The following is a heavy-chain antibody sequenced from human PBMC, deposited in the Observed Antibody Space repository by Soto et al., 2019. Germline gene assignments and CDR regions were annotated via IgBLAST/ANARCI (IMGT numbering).Heavy chain of an antibody. V-gene: IGHV1-18*01. CDR3: ARASPDYFDY. J-gene: IGHJ4*02. CDR1: GYTFVSYG. CDR2: ISAYNGNT. Sequence: GASVKVSCKASGYTFVSYGLAWVRQAPGQGLEWMGWISAYNGNTYFTQNIQGRVTMTTDTSTATAYMELRSLRSDDTAVYYCARASPDYFDYWGQGTLVTVS.